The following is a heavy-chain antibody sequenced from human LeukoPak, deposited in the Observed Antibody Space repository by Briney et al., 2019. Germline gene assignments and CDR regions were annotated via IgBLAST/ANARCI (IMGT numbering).Heavy chain of an antibody. V-gene: IGHV3-23*01. Sequence: GGSLRLSCAASGFTFSSNAMSWVRQAPGKGLEWVSGINYSGGSTYYADSVKGRFTISRDNSKNTLYLQMNNLRAEDTAVYYCSRLIAARTPYYFDCWGQGTLVTVSS. CDR1: GFTFSSNA. CDR3: SRLIAARTPYYFDC. J-gene: IGHJ4*02. CDR2: INYSGGST. D-gene: IGHD6-6*01.